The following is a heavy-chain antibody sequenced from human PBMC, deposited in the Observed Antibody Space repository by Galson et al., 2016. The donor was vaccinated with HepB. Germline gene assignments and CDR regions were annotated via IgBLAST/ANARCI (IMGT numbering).Heavy chain of an antibody. D-gene: IGHD3-16*01. CDR1: GGFISSNNYH. CDR3: AEWVSFGHSDV. J-gene: IGHJ6*04. Sequence: SETLSLTCNVSGGFISSNNYHWGWVRQPPGKGLEWIGNITYGGSTLYNPSLEGRVTISLDASNNQFSLKVNSVTATDTAVYFCAEWVSFGHSDVWGKGTTVTVSS. V-gene: IGHV4-39*01. CDR2: ITYGGST.